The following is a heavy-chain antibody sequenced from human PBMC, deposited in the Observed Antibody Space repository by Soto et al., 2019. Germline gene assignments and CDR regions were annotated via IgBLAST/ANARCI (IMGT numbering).Heavy chain of an antibody. D-gene: IGHD6-13*01. V-gene: IGHV4-39*01. CDR2: IYYSGST. Sequence: SETLSLTCTVSGGSISSSSYYWGWIRQPPGKGLEWIGSIYYSGSTYYNPSLKSRVTISVDTSKNQFSLKLSSVTAADTAVYYCASVYSSLDYWGQGTLVTVSS. J-gene: IGHJ4*02. CDR3: ASVYSSLDY. CDR1: GGSISSSSYY.